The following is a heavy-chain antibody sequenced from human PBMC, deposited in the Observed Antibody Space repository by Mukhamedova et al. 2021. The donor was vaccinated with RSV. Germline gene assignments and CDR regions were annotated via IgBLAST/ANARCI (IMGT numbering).Heavy chain of an antibody. J-gene: IGHJ4*02. CDR3: AKAFDSSGYNTEYYFDL. CDR2: INWNGGSM. D-gene: IGHD3-22*01. Sequence: GKGLEWVSGINWNGGSMGYADSVTGRFTISRDNAKNSLYLQMNSLRPEDTALYYCAKAFDSSGYNTEYYFDLWGQGTLVTVSS. V-gene: IGHV3-9*01.